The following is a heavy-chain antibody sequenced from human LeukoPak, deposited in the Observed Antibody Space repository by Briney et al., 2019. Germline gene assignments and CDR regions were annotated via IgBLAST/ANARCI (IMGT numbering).Heavy chain of an antibody. V-gene: IGHV1-69*04. Sequence: ASVKVSCKASGGTFSSYAISWVRQAPGQGLEWMGRIIPILGIANYAQKFQGRVTITADKSTSTAYMELSSLRSEDTAVYYCAARPRVFTPTDLFDYWRQGTLVTVSS. J-gene: IGHJ4*02. CDR3: AARPRVFTPTDLFDY. D-gene: IGHD1-14*01. CDR1: GGTFSSYA. CDR2: IIPILGIA.